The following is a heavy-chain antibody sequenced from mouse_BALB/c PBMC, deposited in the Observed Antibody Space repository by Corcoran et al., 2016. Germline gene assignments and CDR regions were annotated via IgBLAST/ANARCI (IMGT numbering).Heavy chain of an antibody. V-gene: IGHV9-3-1*01. Sequence: QIQLVQSGPALKKPGETVKISCKASGYPFTNYGMNWVKQAPGKGLKWMGWINTYTGEPTYAVDFKGRFAFSLETSASTAYLQINNLKNEDTATYFCARSEDYGSSYFDYGGQGTTLTVSS. J-gene: IGHJ2*01. CDR2: INTYTGEP. CDR1: GYPFTNYG. CDR3: ARSEDYGSSYFDY. D-gene: IGHD1-1*01.